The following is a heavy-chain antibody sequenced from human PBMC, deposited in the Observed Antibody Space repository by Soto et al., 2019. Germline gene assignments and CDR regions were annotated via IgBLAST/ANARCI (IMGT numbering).Heavy chain of an antibody. J-gene: IGHJ6*02. CDR2: IIPFFSTP. D-gene: IGHD2-21*01. V-gene: IGHV1-69*12. CDR3: ARDRVMRGNSYYYGMDV. Sequence: QVQLVQSGAEVKKPGSSVKDSCKASGGAFNSFAITWVRQAPGQGLEWMGAIIPFFSTPNYAQRLQGRITITADESTSTAYMELSSLRSEDTAIYFCARDRVMRGNSYYYGMDVWGQGTTVTVSS. CDR1: GGAFNSFA.